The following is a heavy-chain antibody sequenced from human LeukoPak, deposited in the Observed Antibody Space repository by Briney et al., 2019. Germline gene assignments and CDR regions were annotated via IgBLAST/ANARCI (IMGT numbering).Heavy chain of an antibody. D-gene: IGHD2-15*01. J-gene: IGHJ3*02. Sequence: GGSLRLSCAASGFTFSSYSMNWVRQAPGKGLEWVSSISSSSSYIYYADSVKGRFTISRDNAKNSLYLQMNSLRAEDTAVYYCARDDNVVVVGYYAFDIWGQGTMVTVSS. CDR2: ISSSSSYI. V-gene: IGHV3-21*01. CDR1: GFTFSSYS. CDR3: ARDDNVVVVGYYAFDI.